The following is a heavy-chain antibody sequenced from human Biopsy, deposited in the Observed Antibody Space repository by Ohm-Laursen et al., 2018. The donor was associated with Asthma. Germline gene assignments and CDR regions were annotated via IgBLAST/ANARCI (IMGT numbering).Heavy chain of an antibody. CDR1: GYNLISFA. CDR2: VNIGNGDT. J-gene: IGHJ3*01. D-gene: IGHD3-9*01. Sequence: ASVKVSCKASGYNLISFAIHWVRQAPGQRLEWMGWVNIGNGDTKYSQKFQGRVTITRDTSASTTYMDLRSLRSEDTATYYCERTYYDFLTGQVKNVFGVWGQGTMVTVSS. CDR3: ERTYYDFLTGQVKNVFGV. V-gene: IGHV1-3*04.